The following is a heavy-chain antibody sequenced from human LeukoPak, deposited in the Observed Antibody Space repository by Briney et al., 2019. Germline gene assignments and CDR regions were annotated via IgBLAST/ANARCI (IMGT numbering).Heavy chain of an antibody. CDR2: TYYRSKWYN. J-gene: IGHJ3*02. V-gene: IGHV6-1*01. CDR1: GDSVSSNSAA. D-gene: IGHD6-19*01. Sequence: SQTLSLTCALSGDSVSSNSAAWNWIRQSPSRGLEWLGRTYYRSKWYNDYAVSVKSRITINPDTSKNQFSLQLSSVTPEDTAVYYCASTGVAGTLVGAFDIWGQGTMVTVSS. CDR3: ASTGVAGTLVGAFDI.